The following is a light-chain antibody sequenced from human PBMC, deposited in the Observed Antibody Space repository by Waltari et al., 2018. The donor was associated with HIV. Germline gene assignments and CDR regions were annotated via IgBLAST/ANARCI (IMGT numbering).Light chain of an antibody. V-gene: IGKV1-39*01. J-gene: IGKJ3*01. Sequence: DIQMTQSQSSLSASVADRVTITCRASQSISSYLNWYQQKPGKAPKLLIYAASSLQSGVPSRFSGSGSGTDFTLTISSLQPEDFATYYCQQSYSTPRTFGPGTKVDIK. CDR3: QQSYSTPRT. CDR2: AAS. CDR1: QSISSY.